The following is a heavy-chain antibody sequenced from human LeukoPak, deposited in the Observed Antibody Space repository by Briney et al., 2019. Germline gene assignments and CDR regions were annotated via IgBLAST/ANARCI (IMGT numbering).Heavy chain of an antibody. CDR2: IYSGGSA. V-gene: IGHV3-53*01. CDR1: GFTFSSNY. CDR3: ARDLNYYDSMGAFDI. J-gene: IGHJ3*02. Sequence: GGSLRLSCAASGFTFSSNYMSWVRQARGEGLEGVSVIYSGGSAYYADSVRGRFTISRDNSKNTLYLQMNSLRAEDTAVYYCARDLNYYDSMGAFDIWGQGTMVTVSS. D-gene: IGHD3-22*01.